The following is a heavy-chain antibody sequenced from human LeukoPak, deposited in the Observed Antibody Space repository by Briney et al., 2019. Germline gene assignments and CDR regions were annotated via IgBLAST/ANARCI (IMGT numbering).Heavy chain of an antibody. Sequence: GGSLRLSCAASGFTFSSYAMSWVRQAPGKGLEWVSAISGSGGSAYYADSVKGRFTISRDNSKNTLYLQMNSLRAEDTAVYYCAKAVVGRGYYFDYWGQGTLVTASS. CDR3: AKAVVGRGYYFDY. CDR1: GFTFSSYA. CDR2: ISGSGGSA. V-gene: IGHV3-23*01. J-gene: IGHJ4*02. D-gene: IGHD2-2*01.